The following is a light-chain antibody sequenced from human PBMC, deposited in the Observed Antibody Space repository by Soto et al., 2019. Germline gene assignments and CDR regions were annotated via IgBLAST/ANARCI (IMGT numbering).Light chain of an antibody. Sequence: DVVMTQSPLSLPVTLGQPASSSCRSSQSLVYSDVKTDLNWFQQRPGQSPRRLIYNVSNRDSGVPARFSGSGLGTDFTLTISRVEAEDVAVYYCMQGTHWPPYTFGQGTKLEIK. CDR3: MQGTHWPPYT. J-gene: IGKJ2*01. V-gene: IGKV2-30*01. CDR2: NVS. CDR1: QSLVYSDVKTD.